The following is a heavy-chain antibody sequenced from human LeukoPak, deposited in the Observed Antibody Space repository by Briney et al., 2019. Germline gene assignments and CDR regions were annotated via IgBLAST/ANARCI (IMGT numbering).Heavy chain of an antibody. J-gene: IGHJ4*02. V-gene: IGHV3-49*04. CDR1: GFTFGDYA. D-gene: IGHD3-9*01. CDR3: TRVYYDILTGWDYYFDY. CDR2: IRSKAYGGTT. Sequence: GGSLRHSCTASGFTFGDYAMSWVRQAPGKGLEWVGFIRSKAYGGTTEYAASVKGRFTISRDNSKSIAYLQMNSLKTEDTAVYYCTRVYYDILTGWDYYFDYWGQGTLVTVSS.